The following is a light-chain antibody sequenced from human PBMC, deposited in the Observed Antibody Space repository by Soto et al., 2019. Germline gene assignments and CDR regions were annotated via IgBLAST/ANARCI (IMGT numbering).Light chain of an antibody. Sequence: QSALTQPASVSGSPGQSITISCTGTSSDVGGYNFVSWYQQHPGKAPKLLIYDVSDRPSGVSSRFSGSKSGNTASLTISGLQAEDEADYYCSSYTGSSTYVFGTGTQLTVL. V-gene: IGLV2-14*01. CDR2: DVS. J-gene: IGLJ1*01. CDR1: SSDVGGYNF. CDR3: SSYTGSSTYV.